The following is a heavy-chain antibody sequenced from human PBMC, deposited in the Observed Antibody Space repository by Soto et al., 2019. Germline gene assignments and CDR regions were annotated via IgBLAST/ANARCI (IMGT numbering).Heavy chain of an antibody. CDR3: ARDYHYDSKRAFDI. CDR2: FDPEDGET. Sequence: GASVKVSCKVSGYTLTELSMHWVRQAPGKRLEWMGGFDPEDGETIYAQKFQGRVTMTEDTSTDTAYMELRSLRSDDTAVYYCARDYHYDSKRAFDIWGQGTMVTVSS. J-gene: IGHJ3*02. V-gene: IGHV1-24*01. CDR1: GYTLTELS. D-gene: IGHD3-22*01.